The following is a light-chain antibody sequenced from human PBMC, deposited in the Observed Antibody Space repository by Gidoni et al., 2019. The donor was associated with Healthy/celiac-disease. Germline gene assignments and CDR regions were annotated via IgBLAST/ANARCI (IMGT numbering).Light chain of an antibody. CDR1: QSVSSN. Sequence: ERGMTQSPATLAVSPGERATLSCRASQSVSSNLAWYQQKPGQAPRLLLYGASTSATGIPARFRGRGSGTEFTLTISSLQSADFAVYYCQQYHNWPPWTFGQGTKVDIK. CDR3: QQYHNWPPWT. CDR2: GAS. V-gene: IGKV3-15*01. J-gene: IGKJ1*01.